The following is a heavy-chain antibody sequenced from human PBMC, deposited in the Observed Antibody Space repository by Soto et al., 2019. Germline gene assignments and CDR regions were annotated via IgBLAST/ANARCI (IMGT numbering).Heavy chain of an antibody. CDR1: GFTFSDYA. CDR3: AKDREDHNSVWDAFDV. Sequence: PAGSLRLSCAASGFTFSDYAMSWVRQAPGKGLEWVSSIGGGDDDKFSPDSVKGRFTISRDNSKNTLYLQMNSLRVEDTALYFCAKDREDHNSVWDAFDVWGQGTVVTVSS. J-gene: IGHJ3*01. V-gene: IGHV3-23*01. CDR2: IGGGDDDK. D-gene: IGHD1-20*01.